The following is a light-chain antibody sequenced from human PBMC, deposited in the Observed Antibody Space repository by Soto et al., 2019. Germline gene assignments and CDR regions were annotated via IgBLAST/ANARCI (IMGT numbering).Light chain of an antibody. Sequence: EILMTQSPATLSVSPGERATLSCRARQSVSSYLAWYQQKPGQPPRLLIYGASTRATGIPARFSGSGSGTEFTLTISSLQSEDFAVYYCQQYNNWPRTFGQGTKVEIK. J-gene: IGKJ1*01. CDR1: QSVSSY. CDR2: GAS. V-gene: IGKV3-15*01. CDR3: QQYNNWPRT.